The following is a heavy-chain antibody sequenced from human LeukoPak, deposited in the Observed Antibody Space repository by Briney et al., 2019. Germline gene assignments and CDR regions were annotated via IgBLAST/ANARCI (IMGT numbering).Heavy chain of an antibody. V-gene: IGHV3-23*01. CDR3: AKDRDPYCGGDCYTGREDY. CDR1: GFTFSSYA. J-gene: IGHJ4*02. Sequence: GGSLRLSCAASGFTFSSYAVSWVRQAPGKGLEWVSAISGSGGSTYYADSVKGRFTISRDNSKNTLYLQMNSLRAEDTAVYYCAKDRDPYCGGDCYTGREDYWGQGTLVTVSS. D-gene: IGHD2-21*02. CDR2: ISGSGGST.